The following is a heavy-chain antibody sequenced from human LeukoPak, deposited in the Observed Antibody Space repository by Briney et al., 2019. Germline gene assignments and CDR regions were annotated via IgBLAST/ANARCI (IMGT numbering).Heavy chain of an antibody. CDR2: ITGSGGST. J-gene: IGHJ6*03. D-gene: IGHD4-23*01. CDR3: AKEPFMVVTLGNMDV. V-gene: IGHV3-23*01. CDR1: GFTFISYA. Sequence: PGGSLRLSCAASGFTFISYAMTWVRQAPGKGLEWVSAITGSGGSTYYGDSVKGRFTISIDNSKNTLYLQMNSLRADDTAVYYCAKEPFMVVTLGNMDVWGKGTTVTVSS.